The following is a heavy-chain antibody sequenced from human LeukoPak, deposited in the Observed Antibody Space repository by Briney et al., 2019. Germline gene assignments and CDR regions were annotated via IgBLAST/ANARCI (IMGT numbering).Heavy chain of an antibody. D-gene: IGHD3-10*01. CDR1: GFTFSDYG. CDR2: VRYDETNK. CDR3: AKDPGGSGSYPGL. Sequence: GGSLRLSCAASGFTFSDYGMHWVRQAPGKGLEWVAFVRYDETNKYHADSVKGRFTISRDNSKNTLYLQMYSLRAEDTAVYYCAKDPGGSGSYPGLWGQGTLVTVSS. J-gene: IGHJ4*02. V-gene: IGHV3-30*02.